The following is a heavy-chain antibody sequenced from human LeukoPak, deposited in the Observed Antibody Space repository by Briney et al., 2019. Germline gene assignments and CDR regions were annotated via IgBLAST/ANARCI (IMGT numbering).Heavy chain of an antibody. CDR1: GFTFSSYA. D-gene: IGHD3-10*01. CDR2: ISWNSGSI. CDR3: AKGGPDDGSGSYYGSGWSGSVYFDY. V-gene: IGHV3-9*01. Sequence: PGGSLRLSCAASGFTFSSYAMHWVRQAPGKGLEWVSGISWNSGSIGYADSVKGRFTISRDNAKNSLYLQMNSLRAEDTALYYCAKGGPDDGSGSYYGSGWSGSVYFDYWGQGTLVTVSS. J-gene: IGHJ4*02.